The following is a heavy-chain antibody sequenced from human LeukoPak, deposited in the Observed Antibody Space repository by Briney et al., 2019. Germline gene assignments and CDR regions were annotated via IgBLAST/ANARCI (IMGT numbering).Heavy chain of an antibody. Sequence: ASVKVSCKASGYTFTGYYMHWVRQAPGQGLEWMGWINPNSGGTYYAQRFQGRVTMTRDTSISTAYMELSRLRSDDTAVYYCARASLGLSNWFDPWGQGTLVTVSS. J-gene: IGHJ5*02. CDR2: INPNSGGT. CDR1: GYTFTGYY. CDR3: ARASLGLSNWFDP. D-gene: IGHD1-26*01. V-gene: IGHV1-2*02.